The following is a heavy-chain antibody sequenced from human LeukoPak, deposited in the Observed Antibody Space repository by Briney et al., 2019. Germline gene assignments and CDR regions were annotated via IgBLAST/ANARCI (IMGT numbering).Heavy chain of an antibody. Sequence: PGGSLRLSCAASGFTFSGSAMHWVRQASGKGLEWVGRIRSKANSYATAYAASVKGRFTISRDDSKNTAYLQMNSLKTEDTAVYYCTSADIVVVPAAPRTALTSDYWGQGTLVTVSS. J-gene: IGHJ4*02. CDR3: TSADIVVVPAAPRTALTSDY. D-gene: IGHD2-2*01. CDR1: GFTFSGSA. CDR2: IRSKANSYAT. V-gene: IGHV3-73*01.